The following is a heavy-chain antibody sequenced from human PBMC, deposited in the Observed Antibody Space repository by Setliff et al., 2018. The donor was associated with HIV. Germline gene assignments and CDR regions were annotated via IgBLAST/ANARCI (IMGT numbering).Heavy chain of an antibody. J-gene: IGHJ6*03. CDR3: ARHRGMIGTTWYNHYMDV. CDR2: IYITGDT. V-gene: IGHV4-61*09. Sequence: KPSETLSLTCSVSGGSINRGTYYWTWIRQSAGKGLEWIGHIYITGDTDYNPSLKSRVTISVDTSKNQFSLTLTSVTATDTAVYYCARHRGMIGTTWYNHYMDVWGKGATVTVSS. D-gene: IGHD1-7*01. CDR1: GGSINRGTYY.